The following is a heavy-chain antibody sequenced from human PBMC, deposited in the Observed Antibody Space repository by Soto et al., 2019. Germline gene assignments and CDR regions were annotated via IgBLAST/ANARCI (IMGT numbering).Heavy chain of an antibody. Sequence: ASVKVSCKASGYTFTSYDINWVRQATGQGLEWMGWMNPNSGNTGYAQKFQGRVTMTRNTSISTAYMELSSLRSEDTAVYYCQLERPGRGWFDPWGQGTLVTVSS. CDR2: MNPNSGNT. D-gene: IGHD1-1*01. J-gene: IGHJ5*02. CDR1: GYTFTSYD. CDR3: QLERPGRGWFDP. V-gene: IGHV1-8*01.